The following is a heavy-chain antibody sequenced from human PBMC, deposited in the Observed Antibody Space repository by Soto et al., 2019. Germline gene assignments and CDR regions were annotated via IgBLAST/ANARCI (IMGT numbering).Heavy chain of an antibody. D-gene: IGHD3-16*02. Sequence: GGSLRLSCAASGFTFSSYGMHWVRQAPGKGLEWVAVIWYDGSNKYYADSVKGRFTISRDNSKNTLYLQMNSLRAEDTAVYYCASTVGDYVWGSYRSLDYWGPGALVTVSS. CDR3: ASTVGDYVWGSYRSLDY. CDR2: IWYDGSNK. CDR1: GFTFSSYG. J-gene: IGHJ4*02. V-gene: IGHV3-33*01.